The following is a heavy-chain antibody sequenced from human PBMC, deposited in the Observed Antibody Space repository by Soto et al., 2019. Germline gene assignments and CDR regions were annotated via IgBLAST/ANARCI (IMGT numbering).Heavy chain of an antibody. CDR1: GGSISSGDYY. V-gene: IGHV4-30-4*01. D-gene: IGHD3-9*01. Sequence: SETLSLTCTVSGGSISSGDYYWSWIRQPPGKGLEWIGYIYYSGSTYYNPPLKSRVTISVDTSKNQSSLKLSSVTAADTAVYYCARQRIDILTGYYCLDYWGQGTLVAVSS. CDR3: ARQRIDILTGYYCLDY. CDR2: IYYSGST. J-gene: IGHJ4*02.